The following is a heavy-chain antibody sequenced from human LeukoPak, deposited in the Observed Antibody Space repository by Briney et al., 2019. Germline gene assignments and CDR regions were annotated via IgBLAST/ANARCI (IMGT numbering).Heavy chain of an antibody. V-gene: IGHV6-1*01. CDR2: TYYRSKLYN. CDR1: GDSFSSNSAT. CDR3: ARRKAATFGMDV. J-gene: IGHJ6*02. Sequence: SQTLSLTCAISGDSFSSNSATWNWLRQSPSRGLEWLGRTYYRSKLYNDYAVSMKSRITINPDTSKNQFSLQLNSVTPEDTAVYYCARRKAATFGMDVWGQGTTVTVSS. D-gene: IGHD6-13*01.